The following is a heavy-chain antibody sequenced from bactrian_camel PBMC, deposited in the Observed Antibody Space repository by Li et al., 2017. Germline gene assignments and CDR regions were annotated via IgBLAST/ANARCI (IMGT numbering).Heavy chain of an antibody. V-gene: IGHV3S6*01. CDR1: GFTISVSV. CDR2: IGSDT. D-gene: IGHD3*01. Sequence: HVQLVESGGGLVQPGGSLRLSCAASGFTISVSVIYWVRQAPGKGLEWVSSIGSDTYYPDSVKGRFTISRDNAKNTVYLQMNNLQPEDTATYYCAEGRGSRGEHCYSLNYWCPGTQVTVS. J-gene: IGHJ4*01. CDR3: AEGRGSRGEHCYSLNY.